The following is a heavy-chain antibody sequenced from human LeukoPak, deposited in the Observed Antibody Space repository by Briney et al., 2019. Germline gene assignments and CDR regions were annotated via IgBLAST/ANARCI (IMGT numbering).Heavy chain of an antibody. CDR2: IYYSGST. D-gene: IGHD2-15*01. CDR1: GGSINSSSYY. CDR3: ARNDVVVVAADNWYFDL. J-gene: IGHJ2*01. V-gene: IGHV4-39*01. Sequence: SETLSLTCTVSGGSINSSSYYWGWIRQPPGKGLEWIGSIYYSGSTYYNPSLKSRVTISVDTSKNQFSLKLSSVTAADTAVYYCARNDVVVVAADNWYFDLWGRGTLVTVSS.